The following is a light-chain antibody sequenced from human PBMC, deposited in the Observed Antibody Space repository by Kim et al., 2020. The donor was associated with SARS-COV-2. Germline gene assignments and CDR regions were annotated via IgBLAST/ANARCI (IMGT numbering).Light chain of an antibody. V-gene: IGLV2-8*01. Sequence: SPGHPVTISGTGTSVVAYKYVTWYQQHPGKAPNVSIYEVTKRPSGVPDRFSGSKSGNTASLTVSGLQAEDEGDYHCSSYTGSNSVVFGGGTQLTVL. CDR2: EVT. J-gene: IGLJ2*01. CDR3: SSYTGSNSVV. CDR1: SVVAYKY.